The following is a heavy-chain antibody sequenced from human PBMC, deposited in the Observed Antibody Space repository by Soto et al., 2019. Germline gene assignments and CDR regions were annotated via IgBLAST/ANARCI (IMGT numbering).Heavy chain of an antibody. CDR2: LTPSGGET. V-gene: IGHV3-23*01. CDR1: GFTFSAYA. J-gene: IGHJ3*02. CDR3: AHPRGYGVFDAYDI. Sequence: PGGSLRLSCVASGFTFSAYAMSWVRQAPGKGLEWVSALTPSGGETYYADSVKGRFTISRDNSMNALYLQMNSPRIEDTALYYCAHPRGYGVFDAYDIWGQGTMVTVSS. D-gene: IGHD4-17*01.